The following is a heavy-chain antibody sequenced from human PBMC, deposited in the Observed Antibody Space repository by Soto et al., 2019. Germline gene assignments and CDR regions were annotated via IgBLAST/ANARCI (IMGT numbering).Heavy chain of an antibody. CDR1: GFTVSSNY. D-gene: IGHD4-17*01. Sequence: GGSLRLSCAASGFTVSSNYMSWVRQAPGKGLEWVSVIYSGGSTYYADSVKGRFTISRDNSKNTLYLQMNSLRAEDTAVYYCASAVTTPYYFDYWGQGTLVTVSS. V-gene: IGHV3-53*01. CDR3: ASAVTTPYYFDY. J-gene: IGHJ4*02. CDR2: IYSGGST.